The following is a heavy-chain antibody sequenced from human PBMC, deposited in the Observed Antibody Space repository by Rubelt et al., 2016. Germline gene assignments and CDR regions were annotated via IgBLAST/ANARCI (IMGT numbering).Heavy chain of an antibody. CDR2: INAGNGNT. CDR3: ARGLGLGYSSSWFNWFDP. V-gene: IGHV1-3*01. Sequence: QVQLVQSGAEVKKPGASVKVSCKASGYTFTSYAMHWVRQAPGQRLEWMGWINAGNGNTKYSKKFQGRVTITRDTSASTAYMELGSLRSEDTAGYYCARGLGLGYSSSWFNWFDPWGQGTLVTVSS. J-gene: IGHJ5*02. CDR1: GYTFTSYA. D-gene: IGHD6-13*01.